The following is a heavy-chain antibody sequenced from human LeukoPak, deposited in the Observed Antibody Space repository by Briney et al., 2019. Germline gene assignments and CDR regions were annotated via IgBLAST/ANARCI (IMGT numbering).Heavy chain of an antibody. Sequence: SGGSLRLSCAASGFTFSTYAMSWVRQAPGKGLEWVSAISGSGGSTYYADSVKGRFTISRDNSKNTLSLQMNSLRAEDTAVYYCAKDRGYCSSTSCLNYYYYYGMDVWGQGTTVTVSS. CDR2: ISGSGGST. CDR3: AKDRGYCSSTSCLNYYYYYGMDV. V-gene: IGHV3-23*01. D-gene: IGHD2-2*01. CDR1: GFTFSTYA. J-gene: IGHJ6*02.